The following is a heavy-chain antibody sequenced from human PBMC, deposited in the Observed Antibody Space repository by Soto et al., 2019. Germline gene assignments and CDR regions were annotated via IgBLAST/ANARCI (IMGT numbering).Heavy chain of an antibody. CDR2: IYSSGST. CDR1: GGAINSYY. J-gene: IGHJ5*02. D-gene: IGHD3-3*01. Sequence: SETLSLTCTVSGGAINSYYWTLIRQPAGKGLEWIGGIYSSGSTKYNPSLQSRVTMSLDTSKNQFSLRLTSVTAADTAVYYCARGQRFSDWFDPWGQGTLVTVSS. V-gene: IGHV4-4*07. CDR3: ARGQRFSDWFDP.